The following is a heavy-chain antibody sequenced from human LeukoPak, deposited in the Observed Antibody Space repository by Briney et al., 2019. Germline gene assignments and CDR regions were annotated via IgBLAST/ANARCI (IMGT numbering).Heavy chain of an antibody. D-gene: IGHD3-16*01. CDR1: GGSISSYY. CDR3: ARDTLRLGEYVSIDV. J-gene: IGHJ6*02. Sequence: SETLSLTCTVSGGSISSYYWSWIRQPPGKGLEWIGYIYYSGSTNYNPSLKSRVTISVDTSKNQFSLKLSSVTAADTAVYYCARDTLRLGEYVSIDVWGQGTTVTVSS. CDR2: IYYSGST. V-gene: IGHV4-59*01.